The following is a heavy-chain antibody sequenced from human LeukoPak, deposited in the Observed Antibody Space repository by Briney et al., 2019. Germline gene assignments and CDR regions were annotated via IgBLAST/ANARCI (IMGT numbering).Heavy chain of an antibody. D-gene: IGHD4-17*01. J-gene: IGHJ4*02. Sequence: SETLSLTCAVFGGSFSGYYWSWLRQSPGKGLEWIGDINHGGSTNYSPSLKSRVSVASDTFKKQFSLRLTSVTAADTAVYFCARGRVTTVTSYIDYWGQGTLVTVSS. CDR2: INHGGST. V-gene: IGHV4-34*01. CDR1: GGSFSGYY. CDR3: ARGRVTTVTSYIDY.